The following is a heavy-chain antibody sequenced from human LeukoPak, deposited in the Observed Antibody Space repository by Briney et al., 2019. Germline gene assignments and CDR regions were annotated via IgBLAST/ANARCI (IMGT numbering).Heavy chain of an antibody. CDR2: ISYDGSNK. J-gene: IGHJ3*02. CDR1: GFTFSSYG. CDR3: ATDDYGDYAPDAFDI. D-gene: IGHD4-17*01. V-gene: IGHV3-30*03. Sequence: GGSLRLSCAASGFTFSSYGMHWVRQAPGKGLEWVAVISYDGSNKYYADSVKGRFTISRDNSKNTLYLQMNSLRAEDTAVYYCATDDYGDYAPDAFDIWGQGTMVTVSS.